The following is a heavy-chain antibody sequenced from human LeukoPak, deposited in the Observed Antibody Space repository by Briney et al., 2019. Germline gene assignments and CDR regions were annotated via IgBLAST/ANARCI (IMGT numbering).Heavy chain of an antibody. CDR1: GYTFTSYW. Sequence: GESLKISCKGSGYTFTSYWITWVRQMPGKGLEWVGTIDPSDSYTNYSPSFQGHVTISADKSINTAYLQWSSLKASDTAMYYCARLGSNNYFDPWGQGTLVTVSS. D-gene: IGHD7-27*01. J-gene: IGHJ5*02. V-gene: IGHV5-10-1*01. CDR3: ARLGSNNYFDP. CDR2: IDPSDSYT.